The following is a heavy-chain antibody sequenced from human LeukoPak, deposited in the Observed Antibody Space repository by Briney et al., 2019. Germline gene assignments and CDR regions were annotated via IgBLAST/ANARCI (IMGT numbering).Heavy chain of an antibody. D-gene: IGHD3-3*01. Sequence: GGSLRLSCEASGFTFSDYYMTWIRQAPGKRLEWVSYISSSSSTIFYADSVKGRFTISGDNAKNSLYLHMSSLTAEDTAVYYCARGDDDYWRGYFSDPWGQGTLVTVSS. CDR1: GFTFSDYY. CDR2: ISSSSSTI. J-gene: IGHJ5*02. CDR3: ARGDDDYWRGYFSDP. V-gene: IGHV3-11*04.